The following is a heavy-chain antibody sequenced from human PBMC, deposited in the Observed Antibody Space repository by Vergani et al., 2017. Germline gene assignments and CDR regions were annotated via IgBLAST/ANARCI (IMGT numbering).Heavy chain of an antibody. Sequence: DVHLAESGGGFFQPGGSLRLSCSASGFSFNSYWMHWVRQVPGKARLWVSRIKSDGSITAYADSVKGRFTISRDNAQNTLYLQMNSLRVEDTGVYYCARARCIETCYMSNWLDSWGQGTLVTVSS. CDR1: GFSFNSYW. D-gene: IGHD3-9*01. J-gene: IGHJ5*01. CDR3: ARARCIETCYMSNWLDS. V-gene: IGHV3-74*03. CDR2: IKSDGSIT.